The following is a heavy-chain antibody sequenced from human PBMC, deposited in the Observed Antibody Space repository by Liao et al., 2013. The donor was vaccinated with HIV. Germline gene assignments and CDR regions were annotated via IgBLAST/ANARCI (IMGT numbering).Heavy chain of an antibody. Sequence: QVQLQESGPGLVKPSETLSLTCTVSGGSISSYYWSWIRQPAGKGLEWIGRIYTSGSTNYNPSLKSRVTISVDTSKNQFSLRLSSVTAADTAMYYCARDIFGVVIRRPFDYWGQGTLVTVSS. V-gene: IGHV4-4*07. CDR2: IYTSGST. D-gene: IGHD3-3*01. CDR1: GGSISSYY. J-gene: IGHJ4*02. CDR3: ARDIFGVVIRRPFDY.